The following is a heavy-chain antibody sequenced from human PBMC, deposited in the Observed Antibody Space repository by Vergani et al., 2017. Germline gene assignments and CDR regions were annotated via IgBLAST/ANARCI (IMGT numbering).Heavy chain of an antibody. CDR3: ARDAITIFGVPYPMDV. CDR1: GGSISSYY. D-gene: IGHD3-3*01. V-gene: IGHV4-4*07. J-gene: IGHJ6*03. Sequence: QVQLQESGPGLVKPSETLSLTCTVSGGSISSYYWSWIRQPAGKGLEWIGRIYTSGSTNYNPSLKSRVTMSVDTSKNQFSLKLSSVTAADTAVYYCARDAITIFGVPYPMDVWGKGTTVTVSS. CDR2: IYTSGST.